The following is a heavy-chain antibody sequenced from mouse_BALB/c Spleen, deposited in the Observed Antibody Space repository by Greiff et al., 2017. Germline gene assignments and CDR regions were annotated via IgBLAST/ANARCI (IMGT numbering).Heavy chain of an antibody. D-gene: IGHD4-1*01. CDR1: GFTFSSYG. Sequence: EVQLQESGGDLVKPGGSLKLSCAASGFTFSSYGMSWVRQTPDKRLEWVATISSGGSYTYYPDSVKGRFTISRDNAKNTLYLQMSSLKSEDTAMYYCARQTGMFAYWGQGTLVTVSA. CDR2: ISSGGSYT. CDR3: ARQTGMFAY. V-gene: IGHV5-6*01. J-gene: IGHJ3*01.